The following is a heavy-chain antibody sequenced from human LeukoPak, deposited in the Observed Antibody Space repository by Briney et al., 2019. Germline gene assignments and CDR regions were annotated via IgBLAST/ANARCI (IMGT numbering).Heavy chain of an antibody. D-gene: IGHD1-1*01. CDR1: GFIFNDYW. CDR3: ARRTVTGTYDF. Sequence: GGSLRLSCAASGFIFNDYWMHWVRQVPGRGLLWVARINTDGSSTDYADSVKGRFTISRDNGRSTLYLQMDSLRADDTAIYYCARRTVTGTYDFWGQGTLVTAS. CDR2: INTDGSST. J-gene: IGHJ4*02. V-gene: IGHV3-74*01.